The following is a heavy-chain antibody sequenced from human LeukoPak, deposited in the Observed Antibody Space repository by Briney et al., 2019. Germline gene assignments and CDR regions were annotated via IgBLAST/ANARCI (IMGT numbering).Heavy chain of an antibody. CDR2: VKSKTNGGTT. D-gene: IGHD3-10*01. CDR3: TTVFGTIVRGVIA. Sequence: PGGSPRLSCAASGFTFSSYGMHWVRQAPGMGLEWVGRVKSKTNGGTTDYAAPVKGRFTISRDDSKNTLYLQMNSLKTEDTAVYYCTTVFGTIVRGVIAWGQGTLVTVSS. V-gene: IGHV3-15*01. CDR1: GFTFSSYG. J-gene: IGHJ5*02.